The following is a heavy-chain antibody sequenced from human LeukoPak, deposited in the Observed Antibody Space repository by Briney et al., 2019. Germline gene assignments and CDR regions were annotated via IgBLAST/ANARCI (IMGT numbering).Heavy chain of an antibody. V-gene: IGHV4-34*01. CDR3: ARGIQLWRTLDY. J-gene: IGHJ4*02. CDR1: GGSFSGYY. CDR2: INHSGST. Sequence: SETLSLTCAVYGGSFSGYYWSWIRQPPGKGLEWIGEINHSGSTNYNPSLKSRVTISVDTSKNQFSLKLSSVTAADTAVYYCARGIQLWRTLDYWGQGTLVTVSS. D-gene: IGHD5-18*01.